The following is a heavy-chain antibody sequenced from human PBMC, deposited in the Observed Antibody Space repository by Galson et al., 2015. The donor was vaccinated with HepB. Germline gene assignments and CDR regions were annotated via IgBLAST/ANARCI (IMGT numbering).Heavy chain of an antibody. CDR2: ISGSGGST. J-gene: IGHJ4*02. CDR3: AKDSYYYGSGSYLYPDY. CDR1: GFTFSSYA. V-gene: IGHV3-23*01. Sequence: SLRLSCAASGFTFSSYAMSWVRQAPGKGLEWVSAISGSGGSTYYADSVKGRFTISRDNSKNTLYLQMNSLRAEDTAVYYCAKDSYYYGSGSYLYPDYWGQGTLVTVSS. D-gene: IGHD3-10*01.